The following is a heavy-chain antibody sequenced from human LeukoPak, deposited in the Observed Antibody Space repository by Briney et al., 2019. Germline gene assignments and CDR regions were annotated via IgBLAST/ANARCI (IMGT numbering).Heavy chain of an antibody. CDR3: AKDPGWNPRYFDY. D-gene: IGHD1-1*01. V-gene: IGHV3-23*01. CDR2: ISGSGGST. CDR1: GFTFSSYA. J-gene: IGHJ4*02. Sequence: GGSLRLSCAASGFTFSSYAMSWVRQATGKGLEWVSAISGSGGSTYYADSVKGRFTISRDNSKNTLYLQMNSLRAEDTAVYYCAKDPGWNPRYFDYWGQGTLVTVSS.